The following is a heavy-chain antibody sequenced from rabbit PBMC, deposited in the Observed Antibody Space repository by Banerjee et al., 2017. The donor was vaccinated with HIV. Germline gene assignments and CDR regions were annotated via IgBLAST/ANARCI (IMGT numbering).Heavy chain of an antibody. J-gene: IGHJ4*01. CDR1: GFSFNSNYY. CDR2: IYAGSSGIT. D-gene: IGHD1-1*01. Sequence: QSLEESGGDLVKPGASLTLTCTASGFSFNSNYYICWVRQAPGKGLEWIECIYAGSSGITYYASWAKGRFTLSKTSSTTVTLQMTSLTAADTATYFCARDTSSSIYKLDLWGQGTLVTVS. V-gene: IGHV1S40*01. CDR3: ARDTSSSIYKLDL.